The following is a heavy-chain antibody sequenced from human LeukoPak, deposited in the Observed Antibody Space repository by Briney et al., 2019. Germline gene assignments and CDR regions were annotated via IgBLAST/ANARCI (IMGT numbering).Heavy chain of an antibody. D-gene: IGHD6-19*01. V-gene: IGHV5-51*01. J-gene: IGHJ5*02. Sequence: GESLKISCKGSRYSFSNYWIGWVRQMPGKGLEWMGIIYPGDSDTRYSPSFQGQVTISADKSISTAYLQWSSLKASDTAMYHCARTIAVAGLGGGFDPWGQGTLVTVSS. CDR3: ARTIAVAGLGGGFDP. CDR2: IYPGDSDT. CDR1: RYSFSNYW.